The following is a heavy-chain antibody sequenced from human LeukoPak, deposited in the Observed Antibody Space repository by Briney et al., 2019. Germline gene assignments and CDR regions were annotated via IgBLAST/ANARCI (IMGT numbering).Heavy chain of an antibody. CDR2: IYYSGST. D-gene: IGHD3-9*01. CDR3: ARSHYDILTGYYTSPYYYYMDV. V-gene: IGHV4-59*01. Sequence: SETLSLTCTVSGGSISSYYWSWIRQPPGKGLERIGYIYYSGSTNYNPSLKSRVTISVDTSKNQFSLKLSSVTAADTAVYYCARSHYDILTGYYTSPYYYYMDVWGKGTTVTVSS. J-gene: IGHJ6*03. CDR1: GGSISSYY.